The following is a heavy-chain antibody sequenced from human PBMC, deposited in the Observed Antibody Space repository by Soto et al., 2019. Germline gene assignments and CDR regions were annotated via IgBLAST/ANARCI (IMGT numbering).Heavy chain of an antibody. D-gene: IGHD3-10*01. V-gene: IGHV1-3*01. CDR1: GYTFTSYA. CDR3: ARVDITMVRGVTRAFDY. Sequence: ASVKVSCKASGYTFTSYAMHWVRQAPGQRLEWMGWINAGNGNTKYSQKFQGRVTITRDTSASTAYMELSSLRSEDTAVYYCARVDITMVRGVTRAFDYWGQGTLVTVSS. CDR2: INAGNGNT. J-gene: IGHJ4*02.